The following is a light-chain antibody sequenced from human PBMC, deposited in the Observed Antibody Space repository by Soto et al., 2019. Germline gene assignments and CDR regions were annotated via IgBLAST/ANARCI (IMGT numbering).Light chain of an antibody. V-gene: IGKV3-15*01. CDR1: QSLSGN. CDR2: RAS. Sequence: EIVMTQSPATLSVSPGERATLSCSASQSLSGNLAWYQQKPGQAPRLLIYRASTRATGVPARFSASGSGTEFTLTISSLQSEDSAVYYCHQYSNWPPWTFGPGTKVDI. J-gene: IGKJ1*01. CDR3: HQYSNWPPWT.